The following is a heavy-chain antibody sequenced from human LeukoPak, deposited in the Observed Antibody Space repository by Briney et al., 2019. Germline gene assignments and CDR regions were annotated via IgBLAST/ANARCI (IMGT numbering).Heavy chain of an antibody. CDR2: IKGDGIST. D-gene: IGHD3-16*01. J-gene: IGHJ4*02. Sequence: GGSLRLSCAASGFDFSSNWMHWVRHAPGQGLVWVSRIKGDGISTNYADSVKGRLTISRDIAKNTLYLQMNSLRAEDTAVYYCARALNINVGDPNWGQGTLVTVSS. CDR1: GFDFSSNW. V-gene: IGHV3-74*01. CDR3: ARALNINVGDPN.